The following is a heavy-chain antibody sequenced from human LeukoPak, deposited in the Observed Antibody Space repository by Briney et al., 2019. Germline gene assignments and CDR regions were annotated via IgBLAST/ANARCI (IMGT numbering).Heavy chain of an antibody. CDR3: ARRARATGGGDYFDY. CDR2: ILYSGNT. D-gene: IGHD2-15*01. Sequence: SETLSLTCTVSGGSISSYYWTWIWQPPGKGLEWIGYILYSGNTNYNPSLKSRVTISLDTSRNQFSLKLSSVTAADTAVYYCARRARATGGGDYFDYWGQGTLVTVSS. CDR1: GGSISSYY. J-gene: IGHJ4*02. V-gene: IGHV4-59*08.